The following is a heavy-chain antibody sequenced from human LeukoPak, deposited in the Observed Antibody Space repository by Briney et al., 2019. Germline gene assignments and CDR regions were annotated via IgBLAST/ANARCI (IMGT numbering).Heavy chain of an antibody. Sequence: PGGSLRLSCAASGFTFSDYYMSWIRQAPGKGLEWVSYISSSGSTIYYADSVKGRFTISRDNAKNSLYLQMNSLRAKDTAVYYCARGSGFVVVPAAIVNPGYWGQGTLVTVSS. CDR3: ARGSGFVVVPAAIVNPGY. V-gene: IGHV3-11*04. J-gene: IGHJ4*02. CDR2: ISSSGSTI. CDR1: GFTFSDYY. D-gene: IGHD2-2*01.